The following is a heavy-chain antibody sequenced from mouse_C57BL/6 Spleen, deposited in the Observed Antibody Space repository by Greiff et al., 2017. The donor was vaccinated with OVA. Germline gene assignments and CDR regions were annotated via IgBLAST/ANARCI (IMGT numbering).Heavy chain of an antibody. D-gene: IGHD1-1*01. J-gene: IGHJ2*01. CDR3: ARRDYGSSRYYFDY. CDR2: IYPGGGYT. Sequence: VHLVESGAELVRPGTSVKMSCKASGYTFTNYWIGWAKQRPGHGLEWIGDIYPGGGYTNYNEKFKGKATLTADKSSSTAYMQFSSLTSEDSAIYYCARRDYGSSRYYFDYWGQGTTLTVSS. CDR1: GYTFTNYW. V-gene: IGHV1-63*01.